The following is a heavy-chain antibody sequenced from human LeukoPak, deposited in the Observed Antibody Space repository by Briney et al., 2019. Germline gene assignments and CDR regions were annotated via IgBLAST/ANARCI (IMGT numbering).Heavy chain of an antibody. Sequence: GGSLRLSCAASGFTFSSYGMHWVRQAPGKGLEWVAFIRYDGSDKYYADSVKGRFTFSRDNSKNTLYLQMNSLRAEDTAVYYCAKASSTTGTREFDYWGQGTLVTVSS. CDR3: AKASSTTGTREFDY. V-gene: IGHV3-30*02. CDR2: IRYDGSDK. D-gene: IGHD1-1*01. CDR1: GFTFSSYG. J-gene: IGHJ4*02.